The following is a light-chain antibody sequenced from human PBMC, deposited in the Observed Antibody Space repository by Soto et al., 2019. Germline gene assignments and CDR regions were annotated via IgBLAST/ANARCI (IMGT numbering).Light chain of an antibody. CDR2: GVT. Sequence: SVLTQPASVSGSPGQSITITCTGTSSDIGGYDYVSWYQHNPGKAPKVIIYGVTNRPSGVSHRFSGSKSANTASLTISGLQAEDVADYYCTSYTSSSTYVFGTVTKLIVL. CDR3: TSYTSSSTYV. V-gene: IGLV2-14*01. CDR1: SSDIGGYDY. J-gene: IGLJ1*01.